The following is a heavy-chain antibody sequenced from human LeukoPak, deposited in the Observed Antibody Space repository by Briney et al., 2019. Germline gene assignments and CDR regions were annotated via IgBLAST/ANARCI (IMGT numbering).Heavy chain of an antibody. CDR1: GFTFDDYA. CDR2: ISWNSGSI. D-gene: IGHD2-2*01. Sequence: GRSLRLSCAASGFTFDDYAMHWVRQAPGKGLEWVSGISWNSGSIGYADSVKGRFTISRDNAKSSLYLQMNSLRAEDMALYYCAKGYCSSTSCRFDYWGQGALVTVSS. V-gene: IGHV3-9*03. CDR3: AKGYCSSTSCRFDY. J-gene: IGHJ4*02.